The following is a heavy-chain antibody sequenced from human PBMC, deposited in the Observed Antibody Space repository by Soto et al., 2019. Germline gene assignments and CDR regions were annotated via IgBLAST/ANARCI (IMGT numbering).Heavy chain of an antibody. CDR3: ARAGTGGAFDI. CDR2: SGHT. V-gene: IGHV1-18*01. CDR1: GYTFKNYG. J-gene: IGHJ3*02. D-gene: IGHD1-1*01. Sequence: QVELVQSGAEVKKPGASVKVSCKASGYTFKNYGISWVRQAPGHGLEWMGYSGHTNYTEKFQDRVLMTKDTSTSTAYMELRSLRSDDTAVYYCARAGTGGAFDIWGQGTMVTVSP.